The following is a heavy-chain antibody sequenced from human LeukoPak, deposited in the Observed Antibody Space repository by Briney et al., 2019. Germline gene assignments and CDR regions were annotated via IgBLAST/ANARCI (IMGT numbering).Heavy chain of an antibody. D-gene: IGHD6-13*01. J-gene: IGHJ4*02. Sequence: PSETLPLTCTVSGGSISSSYYYWGWILQPPGKVLEWIASLFHSGTTYYNPSLKSRVTTSADTSKNQFSLKLSSVTAADTAMYYCARVDQQLVFDYWGQGTLVTVSS. CDR1: GGSISSSYYY. CDR3: ARVDQQLVFDY. CDR2: LFHSGTT. V-gene: IGHV4-39*07.